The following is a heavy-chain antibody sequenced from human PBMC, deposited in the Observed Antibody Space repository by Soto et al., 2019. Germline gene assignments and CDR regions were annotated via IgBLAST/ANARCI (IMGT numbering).Heavy chain of an antibody. D-gene: IGHD2-2*01. V-gene: IGHV3-49*04. CDR2: IRGKGFRGTT. Sequence: EVQLVESGGGWVQPGRSLRLSCSTSGFMFAEYAMTWVRQAPGKGLEWVGFIRGKGFRGTTEDYASVQGRFIISREDSKNIVHLQMNSLKVEDTAVYYCARVGGFCGSKACPMPYSYGMDVWGQGTTVIVSS. J-gene: IGHJ6*02. CDR1: GFMFAEYA. CDR3: ARVGGFCGSKACPMPYSYGMDV.